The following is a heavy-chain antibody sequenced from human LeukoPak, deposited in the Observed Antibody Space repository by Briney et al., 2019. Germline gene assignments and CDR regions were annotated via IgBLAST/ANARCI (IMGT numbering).Heavy chain of an antibody. J-gene: IGHJ2*01. V-gene: IGHV4-30-4*01. CDR2: IYYSGST. Sequence: SETLSLTCTVSGGSISSGDYYWSWIRQPPGKGLEWIGYIYYSGSTYYNPSLKSRVTISVDTSKNQFSLKLSSVTAADTAVYYCATQNYYDSSGQTAYWYFDLWGRGTLVTVSS. D-gene: IGHD3-22*01. CDR3: ATQNYYDSSGQTAYWYFDL. CDR1: GGSISSGDYY.